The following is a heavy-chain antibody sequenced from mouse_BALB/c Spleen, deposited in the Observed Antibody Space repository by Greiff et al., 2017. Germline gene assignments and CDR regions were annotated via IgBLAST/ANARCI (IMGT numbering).Heavy chain of an antibody. D-gene: IGHD1-2*01. J-gene: IGHJ3*01. V-gene: IGHV3-6*02. Sequence: VQLKESGPGLVKPSQSLSLTCSVTGYSITSGYYWNWIRQSPGNILEWMGYISYDGSNNYNPSLKNRISITRDTSKNQFFLKLNSVTTEDTATYYCARVIYGYGFAYWGQGTLVTVSA. CDR3: ARVIYGYGFAY. CDR1: GYSITSGYY. CDR2: ISYDGSN.